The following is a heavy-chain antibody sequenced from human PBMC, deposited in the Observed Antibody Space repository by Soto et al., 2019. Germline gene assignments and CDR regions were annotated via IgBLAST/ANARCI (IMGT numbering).Heavy chain of an antibody. CDR3: ARGAAVTTSLDY. D-gene: IGHD4-17*01. CDR2: IYHSGST. J-gene: IGHJ4*02. V-gene: IGHV4-30-2*01. CDR1: GGSISSGGYS. Sequence: QLQLQESGSGLVKPSQTLSLTCAVSGGSISSGGYSWSWIRQPPGKGLEWIGYIYHSGSTYYNPSLKSQVTISVDWANNQCSPKLSSVTAADTAVYYCARGAAVTTSLDYWGQGTLVTVSS.